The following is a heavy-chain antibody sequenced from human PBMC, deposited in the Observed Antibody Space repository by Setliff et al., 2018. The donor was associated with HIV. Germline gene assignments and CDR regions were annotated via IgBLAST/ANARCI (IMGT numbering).Heavy chain of an antibody. V-gene: IGHV4-30-2*01. CDR1: GGSITTGDSS. J-gene: IGHJ4*02. Sequence: SETLSLTCIVSGGSITTGDSSWSWIRQPPGKGLEWIGYIYQSGSAHYNPSLKSRVTISLDGSKNQFSLKLRSVTAADTAVYYCARWTYYHASGSYRGKFDYWGQGTLVTVSS. D-gene: IGHD3-10*01. CDR2: IYQSGSA. CDR3: ARWTYYHASGSYRGKFDY.